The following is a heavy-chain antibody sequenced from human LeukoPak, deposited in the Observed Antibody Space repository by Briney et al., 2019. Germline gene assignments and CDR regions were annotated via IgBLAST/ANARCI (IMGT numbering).Heavy chain of an antibody. CDR2: ISHVGSNK. V-gene: IGHV3-30-3*01. J-gene: IGHJ4*02. D-gene: IGHD3-3*01. CDR3: ARDFLRRGYDFWSGYYDY. CDR1: GFTFSSFV. Sequence: GRSLRLSCAASGFTFSSFVMHWVRQAPGKGLEWVAVISHVGSNKYYADSVQGRFIISRDNSKDTLYLQMNSLRAEDTAVYYCARDFLRRGYDFWSGYYDYWGQGTLVTVSS.